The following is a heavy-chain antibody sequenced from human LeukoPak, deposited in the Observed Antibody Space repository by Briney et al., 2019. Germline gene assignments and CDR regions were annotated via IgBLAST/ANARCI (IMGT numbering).Heavy chain of an antibody. V-gene: IGHV3-21*01. CDR2: MSINSGLI. J-gene: IGHJ4*02. CDR3: AREFDYSTSGAGY. D-gene: IGHD4-11*01. Sequence: PGGSLRLSCAASGFTFSHYSMNWVRQAPGKGLEWVLSMSINSGLIYYADSVKGRFTISRDNAKNSLYLQMNSLRAEDTAVYYCAREFDYSTSGAGYWGQGTLVAVSS. CDR1: GFTFSHYS.